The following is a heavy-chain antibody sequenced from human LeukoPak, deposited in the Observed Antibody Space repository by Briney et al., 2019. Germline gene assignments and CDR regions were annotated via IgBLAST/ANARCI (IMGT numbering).Heavy chain of an antibody. V-gene: IGHV3-48*02. D-gene: IGHD3-10*01. CDR1: GFTFSGYS. J-gene: IGHJ4*02. Sequence: PGGSLRLSCAASGFTFSGYSMNWVRQAPGKGLEWVSYISSDSSTIYYADSVKGRFTISRDNAKNSLYLQMNSLRDEDTAVYYCARHYYASGSYYDYWGQGTLVTVSS. CDR2: ISSDSSTI. CDR3: ARHYYASGSYYDY.